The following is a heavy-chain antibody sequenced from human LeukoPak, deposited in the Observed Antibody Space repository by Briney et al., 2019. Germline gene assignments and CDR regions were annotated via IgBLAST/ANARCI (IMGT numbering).Heavy chain of an antibody. J-gene: IGHJ4*02. Sequence: SGGSLRLTCAASGFTFSSYVMSWVRQAPGKGLEWVSVISGSGGGTYYADSVQGRFTISRDNSKNTLYLQMNRLRGEDTAVYYCAKALRIAGGTPGYFDYWGQGTLVTVSS. V-gene: IGHV3-23*01. D-gene: IGHD1-26*01. CDR2: ISGSGGGT. CDR1: GFTFSSYV. CDR3: AKALRIAGGTPGYFDY.